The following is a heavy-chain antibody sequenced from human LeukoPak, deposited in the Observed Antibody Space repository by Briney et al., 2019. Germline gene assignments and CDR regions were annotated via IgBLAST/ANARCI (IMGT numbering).Heavy chain of an antibody. CDR2: ISWDGGST. V-gene: IGHV3-43D*03. CDR3: AKSSRDGYPQGD. CDR1: GFTFDDYA. D-gene: IGHD5-24*01. Sequence: GGSLRLSCAASGFTFDDYAMHWVRQAPGKGLEWVSLISWDGGSTYYADSVKGRFTISRDNSKNSLYLQMNSLRAEDTALYYCAKSSRDGYPQGDWGQGTLVTASS. J-gene: IGHJ4*02.